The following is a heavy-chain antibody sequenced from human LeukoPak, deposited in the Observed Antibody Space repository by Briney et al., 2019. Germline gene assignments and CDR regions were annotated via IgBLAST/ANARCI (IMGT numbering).Heavy chain of an antibody. V-gene: IGHV4-4*02. CDR2: IYHSGST. D-gene: IGHD6-19*01. CDR1: GGSISSSNW. CDR3: ARVAGGWYGNPYYFDY. Sequence: SETLSLTCAVSGGSISSSNWWSWVRQPPGKGLEWIGEIYHSGSTNYNPSLKSRVTISVDKSKNQFSLKLSSVTAADTAVCYCARVAGGWYGNPYYFDYWGQGSLVTV. J-gene: IGHJ4*02.